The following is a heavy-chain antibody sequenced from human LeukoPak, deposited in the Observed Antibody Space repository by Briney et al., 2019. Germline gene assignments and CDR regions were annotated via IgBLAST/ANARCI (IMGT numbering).Heavy chain of an antibody. CDR2: ISSSGSST. CDR1: GFTFSSYS. V-gene: IGHV3-48*04. D-gene: IGHD3-10*01. Sequence: GGSLRLSCAASGFTFSSYSMNWVRQAPGKGLEWVSYISSSGSSTYYADSVKGRFTISRDSAKNSLYLQMNSLRAEDTAVYYCAREPPRFGDNWFDPWGQGTLVTVSS. CDR3: AREPPRFGDNWFDP. J-gene: IGHJ5*02.